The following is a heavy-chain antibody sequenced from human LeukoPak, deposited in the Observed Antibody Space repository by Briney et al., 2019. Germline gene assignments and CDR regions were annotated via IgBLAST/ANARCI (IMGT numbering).Heavy chain of an antibody. J-gene: IGHJ4*02. V-gene: IGHV4-59*01. D-gene: IGHD1-26*01. CDR2: IYYSGST. Sequence: SETLSLTCTVSGGSISTYYWSWIRQPQGKGLEWIGYIYYSGSTNYNPSLKSRVLISLDTSKNQFSLKLTSVTAADTAVYYCARGPSGSYSRWFDYWGQGALVTDSS. CDR3: ARGPSGSYSRWFDY. CDR1: GGSISTYY.